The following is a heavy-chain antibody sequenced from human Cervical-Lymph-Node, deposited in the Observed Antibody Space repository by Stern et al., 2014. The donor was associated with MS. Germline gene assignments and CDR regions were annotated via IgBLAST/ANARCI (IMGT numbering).Heavy chain of an antibody. D-gene: IGHD5-18*01. Sequence: VQLVESGGGLVKPGGSLRLSCAASGFTFSSYSMNWVRQAPGKGLEWVSSSSSSSSYIYYADSVKGRFTISRDNAKNSLYLQMNSLRAEDTAVYYCARGYSYGNYFDYWGQGTLVTVSS. CDR1: GFTFSSYS. J-gene: IGHJ4*02. V-gene: IGHV3-21*01. CDR2: SSSSSSYI. CDR3: ARGYSYGNYFDY.